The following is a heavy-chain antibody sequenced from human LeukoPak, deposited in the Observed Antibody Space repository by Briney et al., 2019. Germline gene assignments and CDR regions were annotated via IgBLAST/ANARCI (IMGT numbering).Heavy chain of an antibody. CDR2: IRYDGSNK. CDR1: GFTFSSYG. D-gene: IGHD3-16*01. J-gene: IGHJ4*02. Sequence: PGGSLRLSCAASGFTFSSYGMHWVRQAPGKGLEWVAFIRYDGSNKYYADSVKGRFTISRDNSKNTLYLQMNSLRAEDTAVYYCAKPPFVGVTVGGVHFDYWGQGTLVTVSS. CDR3: AKPPFVGVTVGGVHFDY. V-gene: IGHV3-30*02.